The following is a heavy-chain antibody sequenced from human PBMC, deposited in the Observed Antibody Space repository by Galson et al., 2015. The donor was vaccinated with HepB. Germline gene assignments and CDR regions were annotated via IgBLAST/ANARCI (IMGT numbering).Heavy chain of an antibody. V-gene: IGHV3-21*01. CDR2: ISSSSSYI. CDR1: GFTFSSYS. J-gene: IGHJ6*02. Sequence: SLRLSCAASGFTFSSYSMNWVRQAPGKGLEWVSSISSSSSYIYYADSVKGRFTISRDNAKNSLYLQMNSLRAEDTAVYYCARSSRIAVAGNYYGMDVWGQGTTVTVSS. D-gene: IGHD6-19*01. CDR3: ARSSRIAVAGNYYGMDV.